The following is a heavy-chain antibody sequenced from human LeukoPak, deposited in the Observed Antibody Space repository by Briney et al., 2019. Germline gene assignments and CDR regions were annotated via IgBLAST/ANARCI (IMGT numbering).Heavy chain of an antibody. Sequence: GGSLRLSCAASGFTFSSYWMHWVRQAPGKGLVWVSRINSDGSNTNYADSVKGRFTISRDNANNTLYLQMNSLRAEDTAVYYCARESSGKNRTLDYWGQETRVTVSS. J-gene: IGHJ4*02. D-gene: IGHD6-19*01. V-gene: IGHV3-74*01. CDR3: ARESSGKNRTLDY. CDR2: INSDGSNT. CDR1: GFTFSSYW.